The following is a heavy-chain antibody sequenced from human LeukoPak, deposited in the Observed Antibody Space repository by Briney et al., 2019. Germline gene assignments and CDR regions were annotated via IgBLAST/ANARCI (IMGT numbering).Heavy chain of an antibody. CDR1: GFTFSNFW. D-gene: IGHD3-16*02. CDR3: ARSLSSRFSGPRRPYYFDS. V-gene: IGHV3-21*01. Sequence: GGSLRLSCAASGFTFSNFWMSWVRQAPGKGLEWVSSISSSSSYIYYADSVKGRFTISRDNAKNSLYLQMNSLRAEDTAVYYCARSLSSRFSGPRRPYYFDSWGQGTLVTVSS. CDR2: ISSSSSYI. J-gene: IGHJ4*02.